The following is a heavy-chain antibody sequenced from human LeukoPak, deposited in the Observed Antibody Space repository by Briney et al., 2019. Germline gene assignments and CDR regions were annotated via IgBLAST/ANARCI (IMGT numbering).Heavy chain of an antibody. CDR1: GFTFSSYS. Sequence: GGSLRLSCAASGFTFSSYSMNWIRQAPGKGLEWVSSISSSSSYIYYADSVKGRFTISRDNAKNSLYLQMNSLRDEDTAVYYCARDEIVVVPAAIGHYYYYGMDVWGQGTTVTVSS. D-gene: IGHD2-2*01. CDR2: ISSSSSYI. V-gene: IGHV3-21*01. CDR3: ARDEIVVVPAAIGHYYYYGMDV. J-gene: IGHJ6*02.